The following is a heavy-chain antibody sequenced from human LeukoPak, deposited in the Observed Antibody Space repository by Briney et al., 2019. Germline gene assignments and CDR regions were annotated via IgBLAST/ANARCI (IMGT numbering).Heavy chain of an antibody. CDR3: ARDSVGGSNWFDP. V-gene: IGHV1-46*01. CDR1: GYILARHN. J-gene: IGHJ5*02. Sequence: ASVKVSCKTSGYILARHNMHWVRQAPGQGLEWMGIINPDVGHTSYAQKFRGRVTMTRDMSTSTVYMELSSLISEDTVVYYCARDSVGGSNWFDPWGQGTLVTVSS. D-gene: IGHD3-10*01. CDR2: INPDVGHT.